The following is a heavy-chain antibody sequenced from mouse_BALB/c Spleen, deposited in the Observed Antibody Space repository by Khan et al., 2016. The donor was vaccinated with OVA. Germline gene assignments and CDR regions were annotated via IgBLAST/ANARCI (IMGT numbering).Heavy chain of an antibody. V-gene: IGHV1-20*02. CDR3: ARCYGSDFDY. CDR2: INPHIGET. CDR1: GYSFTGYF. Sequence: EVQLQESGPELVKPGASVKISCKASGYSFTGYFMNWVMQSHGKSLEWIGRINPHIGETFYNQKFKGKATLTVDESSSTAHMELRSLASEDSAVYYCARCYGSDFDYWGQGTTLTVSS. J-gene: IGHJ2*01. D-gene: IGHD1-1*01.